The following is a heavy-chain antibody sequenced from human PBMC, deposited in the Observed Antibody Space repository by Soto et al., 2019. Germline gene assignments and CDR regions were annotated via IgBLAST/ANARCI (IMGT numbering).Heavy chain of an antibody. Sequence: SETLSLTCTVSGGSISSGDYYWGWIRQPPGKGLEWIGYIYYSGSTYYNPSLKSRVTISVDTSKNQFSLKLSSVTAADTAVYYCAGEVVAASRYNWFDPWGQGTPVTVSS. CDR2: IYYSGST. CDR3: AGEVVAASRYNWFDP. CDR1: GGSISSGDYY. D-gene: IGHD2-15*01. V-gene: IGHV4-30-4*01. J-gene: IGHJ5*02.